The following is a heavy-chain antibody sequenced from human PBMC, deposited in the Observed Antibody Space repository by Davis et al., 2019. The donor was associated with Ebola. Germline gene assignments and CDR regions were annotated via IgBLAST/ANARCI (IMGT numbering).Heavy chain of an antibody. Sequence: MPGGSLRLSCTVSGGSFSSSSNHWGWLRQPPGKGLEWIGTIYYSGSNYYNPSLKIRVTISVDTSKNQFSLKLSSVTAADTAVYYCARTWPRKYYYGSGSYFHFDYWGQGTLVTVSS. CDR2: IYYSGSN. CDR1: GGSFSSSSNH. V-gene: IGHV4-39*01. J-gene: IGHJ4*02. CDR3: ARTWPRKYYYGSGSYFHFDY. D-gene: IGHD3-10*01.